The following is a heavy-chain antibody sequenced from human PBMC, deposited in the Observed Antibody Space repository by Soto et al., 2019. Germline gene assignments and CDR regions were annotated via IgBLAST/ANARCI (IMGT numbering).Heavy chain of an antibody. Sequence: QVQLVQSGAEVKKPGSSVKVSCKASGGTFSSYTISWVRQAPGQGLEWMGRIIPILGIANYAQKFQGRVTITADKSTSTAYMELRSLRSEDTAVYYCARGAYCSGGSCYDYWGQGTLVTVSS. CDR3: ARGAYCSGGSCYDY. CDR1: GGTFSSYT. CDR2: IIPILGIA. V-gene: IGHV1-69*02. D-gene: IGHD2-15*01. J-gene: IGHJ4*02.